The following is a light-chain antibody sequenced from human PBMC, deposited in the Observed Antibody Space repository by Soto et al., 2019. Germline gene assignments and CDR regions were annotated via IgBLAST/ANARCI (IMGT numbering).Light chain of an antibody. CDR2: EVS. CDR3: SSYAITNIFV. V-gene: IGLV2-8*01. CDR1: SSDVGGYNY. J-gene: IGLJ1*01. Sequence: QSVLTQPASACGSPGQSVTFSCTGTSSDVGGYNYVSSYQQHPGKAPKVIIYEVSKRPSGVADRFSGSKSGSTASLTVSGLQAEDEADYYYSSYAITNIFVFGTGTKVTAL.